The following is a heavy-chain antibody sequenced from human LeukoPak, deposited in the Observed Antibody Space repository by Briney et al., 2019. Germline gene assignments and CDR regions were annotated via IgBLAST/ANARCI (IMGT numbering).Heavy chain of an antibody. V-gene: IGHV3-74*01. CDR2: INSDGSST. Sequence: PGGSLRLSCAASGFTFSSYWMHWVRQAPGKGLVWVSRINSDGSSTSYADSVKGRFTISRDNAKNSLYLQMSSLRDEDTAVYYCARDRGFFLFDYWGQGTLVSVSS. J-gene: IGHJ4*02. D-gene: IGHD3-10*01. CDR3: ARDRGFFLFDY. CDR1: GFTFSSYW.